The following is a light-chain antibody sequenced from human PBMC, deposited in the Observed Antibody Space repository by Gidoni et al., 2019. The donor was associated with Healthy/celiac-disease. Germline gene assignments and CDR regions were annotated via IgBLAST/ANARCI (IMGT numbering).Light chain of an antibody. J-gene: IGKJ3*01. V-gene: IGKV3-20*01. CDR3: QHYGSSPFT. Sequence: IVLTQSPGTLSLSPGERATLACRASQSVSSCYLAWYQQKPGQAPRLLIYVASSRDTGIPERFSGSGSGTDFTLTISRLEPEDFAVYYCQHYGSSPFTFGPGTKVDIK. CDR1: QSVSSCY. CDR2: VAS.